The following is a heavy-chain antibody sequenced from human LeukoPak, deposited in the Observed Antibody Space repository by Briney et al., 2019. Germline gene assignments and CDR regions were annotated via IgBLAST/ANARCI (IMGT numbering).Heavy chain of an antibody. Sequence: GGSVTHSCAASGFTFSTFDMSWVRQAPGKGLEWVSTLSCIDTSCTEYYADSVKGRFSISRDNSKNTLFLQMNSLRVEDTAVYYCARNTDHCFDHWGQGNLVTVSS. J-gene: IGHJ4*02. V-gene: IGHV3-23*01. CDR3: ARNTDHCFDH. D-gene: IGHD2-15*01. CDR1: GFTFSTFD. CDR2: LSCIDTSCTE.